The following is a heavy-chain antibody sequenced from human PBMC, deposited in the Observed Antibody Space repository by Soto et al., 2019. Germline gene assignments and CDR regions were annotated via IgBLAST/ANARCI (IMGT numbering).Heavy chain of an antibody. Sequence: SVKVSCKASGGTLNKYAIDWVRQAPGQGLELMGGIIPLFGTANYAQKFQGRVTITADEATSTAYMELSRLRSEDTAVYYRARQFDYDTSGYYYAYWGQGTLVTVYS. D-gene: IGHD3-22*01. CDR2: IIPLFGTA. CDR3: ARQFDYDTSGYYYAY. CDR1: GGTLNKYA. V-gene: IGHV1-69*13. J-gene: IGHJ4*02.